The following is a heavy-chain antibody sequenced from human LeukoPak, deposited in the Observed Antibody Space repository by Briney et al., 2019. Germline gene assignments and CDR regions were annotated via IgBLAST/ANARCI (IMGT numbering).Heavy chain of an antibody. D-gene: IGHD3-22*01. CDR3: ARLTTYYYDSSGYLVVSAFDI. CDR2: INHSGST. V-gene: IGHV4-34*01. CDR1: GGSFSGYY. Sequence: NPSETLSLTCAVYGGSFSGYYWSWIRQPPGKGLEWIGEINHSGSTNYNPSLKSRVTISVDTSKNQFSLKLSSVTAADTAVYYCARLTTYYYDSSGYLVVSAFDIWGQGTMVTVSS. J-gene: IGHJ3*02.